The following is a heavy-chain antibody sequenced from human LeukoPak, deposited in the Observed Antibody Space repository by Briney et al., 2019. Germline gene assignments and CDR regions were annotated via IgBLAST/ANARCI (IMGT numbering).Heavy chain of an antibody. J-gene: IGHJ4*02. CDR3: ARGGKTRYGDYRGVDH. CDR1: GFTFSDYY. V-gene: IGHV3-11*04. D-gene: IGHD4-17*01. CDR2: ISSSGTLI. Sequence: GGSLRLSCAASGFTFSDYYMSWIRQAPGKGLQWISYISSSGTLIHSADSVRGRFTISRDNAKNSLYLQMNTLRAEDTAVYYCARGGKTRYGDYRGVDHWGQGTLVTVSS.